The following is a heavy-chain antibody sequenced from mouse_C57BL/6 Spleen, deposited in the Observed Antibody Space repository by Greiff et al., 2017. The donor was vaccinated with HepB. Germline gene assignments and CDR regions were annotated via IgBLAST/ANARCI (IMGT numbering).Heavy chain of an antibody. J-gene: IGHJ4*01. CDR2: IWSGGST. V-gene: IGHV2-4*01. CDR1: GFSLTSYG. Sequence: VQLKQSGPGLVQPSQSLSITCTVSGFSLTSYGVHWVRQPPGKGLEWLGVIWSGGSTDYNAAFISRLSISKDNSKSQVFFKMNSLQADDTAIYYCAKNYYGSSPYAMDYWGQGTSVTVSS. CDR3: AKNYYGSSPYAMDY. D-gene: IGHD1-1*01.